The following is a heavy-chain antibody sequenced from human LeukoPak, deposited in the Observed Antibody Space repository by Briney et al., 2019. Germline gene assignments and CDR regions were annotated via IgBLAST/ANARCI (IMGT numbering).Heavy chain of an antibody. J-gene: IGHJ3*02. CDR2: INPNSGGT. V-gene: IGHV1-2*02. CDR3: ARSAIRDYSSGWYSADAFDI. D-gene: IGHD6-19*01. Sequence: ASVKVSCKASGYTFTGYYMHWVRQAPGQGLEWMGWINPNSGGTNYAQKFQGRVTMTRDTSISTAYMELSRLRSDDTAVYDCARSAIRDYSSGWYSADAFDIWGQGTMVTVSS. CDR1: GYTFTGYY.